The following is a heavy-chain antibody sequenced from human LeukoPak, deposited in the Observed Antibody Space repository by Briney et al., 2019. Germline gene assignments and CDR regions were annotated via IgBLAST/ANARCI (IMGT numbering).Heavy chain of an antibody. CDR2: ISGSGGDT. CDR1: GFTFSSYA. V-gene: IGHV3-23*01. Sequence: GGSLRLSCAASGFTFSSYAMSWVRQAPGKGLEWVSAISGSGGDTYYADSVKGRFTISRDNSKNTLYLQMNSLRAEDTAVYYCAKGGYCSSTSCYERFDYWGQGTLVTVSS. CDR3: AKGGYCSSTSCYERFDY. D-gene: IGHD2-2*01. J-gene: IGHJ4*02.